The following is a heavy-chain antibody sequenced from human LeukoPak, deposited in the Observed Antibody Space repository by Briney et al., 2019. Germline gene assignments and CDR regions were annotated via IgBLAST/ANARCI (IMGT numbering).Heavy chain of an antibody. D-gene: IGHD4-23*01. J-gene: IGHJ4*02. V-gene: IGHV3-21*06. CDR2: TTSSSGYI. CDR1: GFTFSSYS. CDR3: AGVYGGYFDY. Sequence: GSLRLSCAASGFTFSSYSMNWVRQAPGKGLEWVASTTSSSGYIYYADSVKGRFTISRDNAKNSLYLQMNSLRAEDTAVYYCAGVYGGYFDYWGQGTLVTVSS.